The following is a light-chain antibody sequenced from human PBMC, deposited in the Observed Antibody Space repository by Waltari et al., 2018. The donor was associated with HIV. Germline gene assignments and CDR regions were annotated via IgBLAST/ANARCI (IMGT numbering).Light chain of an antibody. CDR1: QGISSY. CDR2: TAS. CDR3: QQFNSYPYT. Sequence: DIHLTQPPSFLSASVGDRVTITCRASQGISSYLAWYQQKPGKAPNLLIYTASTLQSGVPSRFSGSGSGTEFTLTISSLQPEDFATYYCQQFNSYPYTFGQGTKLGIK. V-gene: IGKV1-9*01. J-gene: IGKJ2*01.